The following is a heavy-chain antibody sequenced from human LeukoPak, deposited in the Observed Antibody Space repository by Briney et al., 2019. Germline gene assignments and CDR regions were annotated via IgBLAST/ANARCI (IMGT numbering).Heavy chain of an antibody. CDR2: ISWNSGSI. D-gene: IGHD2-2*01. J-gene: IGHJ4*02. Sequence: PGRSLRLSCAASGFTFDDYAMHWVRQAPGKGLEWVSGISWNSGSIGYADSVKGRFTISRDNSKNTLYLQMNSLRAEDTAVYYCAKDVVYCSSTSCYPDHFDYWGQGTLVTVSS. CDR1: GFTFDDYA. CDR3: AKDVVYCSSTSCYPDHFDY. V-gene: IGHV3-9*01.